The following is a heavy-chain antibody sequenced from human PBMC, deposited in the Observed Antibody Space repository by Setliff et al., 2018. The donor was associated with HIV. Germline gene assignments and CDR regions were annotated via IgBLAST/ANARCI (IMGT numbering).Heavy chain of an antibody. V-gene: IGHV4-61*09. CDR1: GESISGSSYS. Sequence: SETLSLTCTVSGESISGSSYSWGWIRQPAGKGLEWIGHVYTSGSTNYNPSLKSRVTISLDTSKNQFSLKLSSVTATDTAVYYCVRAYGSGYYWRFVAFDHWGQGTLVTVSS. CDR3: VRAYGSGYYWRFVAFDH. J-gene: IGHJ4*02. CDR2: VYTSGST. D-gene: IGHD3-10*01.